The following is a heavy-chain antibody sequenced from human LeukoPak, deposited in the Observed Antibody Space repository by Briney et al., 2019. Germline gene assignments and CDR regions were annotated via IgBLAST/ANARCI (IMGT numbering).Heavy chain of an antibody. J-gene: IGHJ5*02. CDR3: AADRSGSYYP. V-gene: IGHV4-59*10. D-gene: IGHD3-10*01. CDR1: GGSFSGYY. CDR2: IYTSGST. Sequence: SETLSLTCAVYGGSFSGYYWSWIRQPAGKGLEWIGRIYTSGSTNYNPSLKSRVTISVDTSKNQFSLKLSSVTAADTAVYYCAADRSGSYYPWGQGTLVTVSS.